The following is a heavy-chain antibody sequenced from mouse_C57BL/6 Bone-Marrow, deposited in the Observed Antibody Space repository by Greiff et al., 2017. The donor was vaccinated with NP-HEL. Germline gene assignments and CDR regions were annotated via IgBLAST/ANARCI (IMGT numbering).Heavy chain of an antibody. CDR1: GYSFTSYY. D-gene: IGHD2-10*02. CDR3: ARGGYGNYFDY. Sequence: VKLMESGPELVKPGASVKISCKASGYSFTSYYIHWVKQRPGQGLEWIGWIYPGSGNTKYNEKFKGKATLTADTSSSTAYMQLSSLTSEDSAVYYCARGGYGNYFDYWGQGTTLTVSS. J-gene: IGHJ2*01. CDR2: IYPGSGNT. V-gene: IGHV1-66*01.